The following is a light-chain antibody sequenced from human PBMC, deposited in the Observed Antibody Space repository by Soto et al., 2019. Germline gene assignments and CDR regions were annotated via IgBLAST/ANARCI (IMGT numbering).Light chain of an antibody. V-gene: IGKV3-15*01. CDR1: ESVSSN. Sequence: EIVMTQSPTTLSVSPGDTATLSCRASESVSSNFAWYQQKPGQAPRLLIYGASIRATGVPARFSGSGSGTEFTLSINSLQSEDFAVYYCQLYNNWPPWTFGQGTKVEI. CDR3: QLYNNWPPWT. J-gene: IGKJ1*01. CDR2: GAS.